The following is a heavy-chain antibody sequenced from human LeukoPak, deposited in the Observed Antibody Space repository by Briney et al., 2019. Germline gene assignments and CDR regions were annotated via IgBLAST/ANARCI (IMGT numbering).Heavy chain of an antibody. D-gene: IGHD6-13*01. Sequence: PSKTLSLTCAVYGGSFSGYYWSWIRQPPGKGLEWIGEINHSGSTNYNPSLKSRVTISVDTSKNQFSLKLSSVTAADTAVYYCARRTTHIAAAGYYFDYWGQGTLVTVSS. CDR2: INHSGST. CDR1: GGSFSGYY. CDR3: ARRTTHIAAAGYYFDY. J-gene: IGHJ4*02. V-gene: IGHV4-34*01.